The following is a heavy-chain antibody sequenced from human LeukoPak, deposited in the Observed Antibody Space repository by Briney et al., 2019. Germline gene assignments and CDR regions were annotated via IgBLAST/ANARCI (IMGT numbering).Heavy chain of an antibody. D-gene: IGHD3-16*01. CDR3: ARSDYDYVWGSDY. V-gene: IGHV3-48*03. CDR2: VSGSGSST. Sequence: PGGSLRLSCAASGFTFSSYGMTWVRQAPGKGLEWVSGVSGSGSSTKHADSVKGRFTISRDNAKNSLYVQMNSLRAEDTAVYYCARSDYDYVWGSDYWGQGTLVTVSS. J-gene: IGHJ4*02. CDR1: GFTFSSYG.